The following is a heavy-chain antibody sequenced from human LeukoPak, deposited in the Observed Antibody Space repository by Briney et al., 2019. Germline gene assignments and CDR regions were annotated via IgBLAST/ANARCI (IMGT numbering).Heavy chain of an antibody. J-gene: IGHJ4*02. CDR1: GFSFSSSE. CDR3: ARDFRFHDDY. V-gene: IGHV3-7*01. Sequence: GGSLRLSCAASGFSFSSSEMNWVRQAPGKGLEWVGNIKQDGSEKYYMDSVKGRFTISRDNAKNSVYLQMNSLRVEDTAVYYCARDFRFHDDYWGQGTLVTVSS. CDR2: IKQDGSEK.